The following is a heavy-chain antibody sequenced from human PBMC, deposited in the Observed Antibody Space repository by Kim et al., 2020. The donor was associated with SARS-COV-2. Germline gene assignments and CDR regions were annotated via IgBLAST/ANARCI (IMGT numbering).Heavy chain of an antibody. CDR3: ARDFANGIASSDV. J-gene: IGHJ6*02. V-gene: IGHV4-30-4*01. CDR2: IYYSGST. Sequence: SETLSLTCTVSGGSISSGDYYWSWIRQPPGKGLEWIGYIYYSGSTYYNPSLKSRVTISVDTSKNQFSLKLSSVTAADTAVYYCARDFANGIASSDVWGQGTTVTVSS. CDR1: GGSISSGDYY. D-gene: IGHD6-13*01.